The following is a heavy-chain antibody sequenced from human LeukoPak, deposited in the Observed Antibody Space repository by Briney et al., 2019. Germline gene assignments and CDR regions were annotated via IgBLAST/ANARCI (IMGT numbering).Heavy chain of an antibody. CDR1: GFTFSDYY. V-gene: IGHV3-11*05. D-gene: IGHD1-26*01. Sequence: GGSLRLSCAASGFTFSDYYVTWIRQAPGKGLEWVSFISGSSSYTNSADSVKGRFTISRDNAKNSLYLQMNSLRAEDTAVYYRARVGEYSGSYCDYWGQGTLVTVSS. CDR2: ISGSSSYT. CDR3: ARVGEYSGSYCDY. J-gene: IGHJ4*02.